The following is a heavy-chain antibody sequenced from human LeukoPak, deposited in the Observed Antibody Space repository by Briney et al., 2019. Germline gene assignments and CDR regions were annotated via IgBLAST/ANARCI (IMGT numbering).Heavy chain of an antibody. CDR3: ARHRSGGSQDDAFDI. J-gene: IGHJ3*02. V-gene: IGHV3-7*01. Sequence: PGGSLRLSCAASEFTFPKYWMTWVRQAPGKGLEWVADIKQDGSEKYYVDSVKGRFTISRQNAKNSLFLQMNSLRAEDTAVYYCARHRSGGSQDDAFDIWGQGTMVTVSS. CDR2: IKQDGSEK. CDR1: EFTFPKYW. D-gene: IGHD2-15*01.